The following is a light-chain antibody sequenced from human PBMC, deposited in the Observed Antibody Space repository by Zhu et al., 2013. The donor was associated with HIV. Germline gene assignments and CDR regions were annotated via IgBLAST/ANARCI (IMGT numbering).Light chain of an antibody. V-gene: IGKV2-30*02. CDR1: QSLVHNDGNTY. Sequence: DVVMTQSPLSLPVTLGQPASISCRSSQSLVHNDGNTYLNWFQQRPGQSPRRLIYTISDRDSGVPDRFSGNGSVSDFTLRITRVEADDVGVYYCMQGTHWPQITFGQGTRLEIK. J-gene: IGKJ5*01. CDR2: TIS. CDR3: MQGTHWPQIT.